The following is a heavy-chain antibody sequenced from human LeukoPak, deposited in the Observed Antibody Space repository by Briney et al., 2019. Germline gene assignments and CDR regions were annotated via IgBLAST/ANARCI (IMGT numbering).Heavy chain of an antibody. D-gene: IGHD4-17*01. CDR2: IIPILGIA. CDR1: GGTFSSYT. CDR3: ARDPPTVTTYMDV. V-gene: IGHV1-69*04. J-gene: IGHJ6*03. Sequence: ASVKVSCKASGGTFSSYTISWLRQAPGQRLEWMGRIIPILGIANYAQKFQGRVTITADKSTSTAYMELSSLRSEDTAVYYCARDPPTVTTYMDVWGKGTTVTVSS.